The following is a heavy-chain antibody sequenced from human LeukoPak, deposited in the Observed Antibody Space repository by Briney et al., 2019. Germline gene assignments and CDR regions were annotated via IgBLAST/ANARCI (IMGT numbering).Heavy chain of an antibody. Sequence: PGGSLRLSCAASGFTVSSSYMSWVRQAPGKGLEWVSVIYNGGSTYYADSVKGRFTISRDNSKNTLYLQMNSLRAEDTAVYYCARTWVPYYYYGMDVWGQGTTVTVSS. J-gene: IGHJ6*02. V-gene: IGHV3-53*01. CDR1: GFTVSSSY. CDR2: IYNGGST. D-gene: IGHD4/OR15-4a*01. CDR3: ARTWVPYYYYGMDV.